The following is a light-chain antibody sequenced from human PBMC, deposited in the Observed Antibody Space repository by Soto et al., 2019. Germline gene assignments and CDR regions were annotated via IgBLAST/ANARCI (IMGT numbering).Light chain of an antibody. CDR3: QQYGSSPLT. J-gene: IGKJ4*01. V-gene: IGKV3-20*01. CDR1: QRVSSSY. CDR2: GAS. Sequence: EIVLTQSPCTLSLSPGERATLSCRASQRVSSSYLAWYQQKPGEASRLLIYGASNRATGIPDRFSGSGSGTAFTLTISRLEPEDFAVYYCQQYGSSPLTFGGGTKVQIK.